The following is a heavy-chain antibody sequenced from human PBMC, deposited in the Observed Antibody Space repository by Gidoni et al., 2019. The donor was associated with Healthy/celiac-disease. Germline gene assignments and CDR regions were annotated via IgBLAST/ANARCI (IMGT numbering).Heavy chain of an antibody. CDR1: GFTFSRYD. Sequence: EVQLVESGGGWVQPGGALRPSCACSGFTFSRYDVDWVRQAPGKGLEWVSYISSSGSTIYYADSVKGRFTISRDTAKNSLYLQMNSLRAEDKAVYYCARARARDITVTTYLPMPSDSWGQGPLVTVSS. J-gene: IGHJ4*02. CDR2: ISSSGSTI. D-gene: IGHD1-7*01. CDR3: ARARARDITVTTYLPMPSDS. V-gene: IGHV3-48*03.